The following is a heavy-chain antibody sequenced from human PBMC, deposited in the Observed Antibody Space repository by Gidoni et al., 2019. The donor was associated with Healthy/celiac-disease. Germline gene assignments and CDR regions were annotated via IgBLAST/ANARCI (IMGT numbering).Heavy chain of an antibody. Sequence: QVQLVESGGGVVQPGRSRRLSCAAYGFTCSSYAMHWVRQAPGKGLEWVAVISYDGSNKYYADSVKGRFTISRDNSKNTLYLQMNSLRAEDTAVYYCARDRDGSGWSGIDYWGQGTLVTVSS. CDR3: ARDRDGSGWSGIDY. V-gene: IGHV3-30-3*01. CDR2: ISYDGSNK. J-gene: IGHJ4*02. CDR1: GFTCSSYA. D-gene: IGHD6-19*01.